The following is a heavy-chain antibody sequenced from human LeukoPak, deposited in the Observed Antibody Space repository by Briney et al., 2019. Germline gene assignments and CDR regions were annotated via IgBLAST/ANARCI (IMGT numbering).Heavy chain of an antibody. D-gene: IGHD3-10*01. CDR1: GYTFTSYG. V-gene: IGHV1-18*01. Sequence: ASVKVSCKASGYTFTSYGISWVRQAPGQGLEWMGWISAYNGNTSYAQKLQGRVTMTTDTSTSTAYMELRSLRSDDTGVYYCARVCLVRGVIMCFDYWGQGTLVTVSS. CDR3: ARVCLVRGVIMCFDY. CDR2: ISAYNGNT. J-gene: IGHJ4*02.